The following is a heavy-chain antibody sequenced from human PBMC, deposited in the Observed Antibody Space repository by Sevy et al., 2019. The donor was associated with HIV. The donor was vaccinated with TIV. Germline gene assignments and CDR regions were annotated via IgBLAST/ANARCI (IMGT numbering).Heavy chain of an antibody. J-gene: IGHJ5*02. Sequence: GGSLRLSCVASGSTFSSYAMSWVRQAPGKGLEWVSTISGSGGYTYYADSVKGRFTISRDNSKNTVDLLIISLRAEDTAVYYCAKETASGYLPWGQGTLVTVSS. CDR3: AKETASGYLP. V-gene: IGHV3-23*01. CDR2: ISGSGGYT. D-gene: IGHD3-3*01. CDR1: GSTFSSYA.